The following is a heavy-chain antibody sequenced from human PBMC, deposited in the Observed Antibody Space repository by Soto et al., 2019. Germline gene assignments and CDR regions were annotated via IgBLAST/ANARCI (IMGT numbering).Heavy chain of an antibody. D-gene: IGHD6-19*01. CDR1: EFTFSTYA. V-gene: IGHV3-23*01. CDR3: AKATTNGGWFNPFDS. J-gene: IGHJ4*02. Sequence: GGSLRLSCAASEFTFSTYAMNWVRQAPGKGLEWVSGLSGSGTSTYYADSVKGRFTISRDNSRDTLFLQMNSLTADDTAVYYCAKATTNGGWFNPFDSWGQGALVTVSS. CDR2: LSGSGTST.